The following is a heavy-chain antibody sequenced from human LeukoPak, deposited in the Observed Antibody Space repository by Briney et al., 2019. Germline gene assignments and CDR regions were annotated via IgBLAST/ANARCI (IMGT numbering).Heavy chain of an antibody. CDR3: AKVLGTGLLWFGEPDDAFDI. V-gene: IGHV3-23*01. CDR2: ISGSGGST. J-gene: IGHJ3*02. D-gene: IGHD3-10*01. Sequence: GGSLRLSCAASGFTFSSYAMSWVRQAPGKGLEWVSAISGSGGSTYYADSVKGRFTISRDNSKNTLYLQMNSLRAEDTAVYYCAKVLGTGLLWFGEPDDAFDIWGQGTMVTVSS. CDR1: GFTFSSYA.